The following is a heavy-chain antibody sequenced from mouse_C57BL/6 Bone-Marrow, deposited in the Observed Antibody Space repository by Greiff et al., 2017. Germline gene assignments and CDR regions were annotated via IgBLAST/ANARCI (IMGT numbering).Heavy chain of an antibody. CDR3: AKGWLLL. Sequence: DVKLVESGGGLVKPGGSLKLSCAASGFTFSDYGMHWVRQAPEKGLEWVAYISSGSSTIYYADKVKGRFTISRDNAKNTLFLQMTSLRSEDTAMYYCAKGWLLLWGQGTTLTVSS. D-gene: IGHD2-3*01. CDR1: GFTFSDYG. J-gene: IGHJ2*01. CDR2: ISSGSSTI. V-gene: IGHV5-17*01.